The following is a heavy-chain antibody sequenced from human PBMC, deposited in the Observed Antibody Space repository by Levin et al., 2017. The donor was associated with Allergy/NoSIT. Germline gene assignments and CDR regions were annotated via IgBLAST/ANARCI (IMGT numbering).Heavy chain of an antibody. D-gene: IGHD3-22*01. J-gene: IGHJ4*02. Sequence: GESLKISCATSGFTFRFYGMHWVRQAPGKGLEWVAVIWYDGSHDYYADSVRGRFTISRDDSKNTVFLQMNSLRAEDTAVYYCARDVDTSGSYSFYDYWGQGTLVTVSS. CDR1: GFTFRFYG. CDR3: ARDVDTSGSYSFYDY. V-gene: IGHV3-33*01. CDR2: IWYDGSHD.